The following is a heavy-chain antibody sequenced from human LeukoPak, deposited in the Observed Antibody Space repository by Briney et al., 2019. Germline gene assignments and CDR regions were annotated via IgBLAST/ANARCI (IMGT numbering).Heavy chain of an antibody. J-gene: IGHJ4*02. Sequence: GGSLRLSCAASGFTFSTYWMHWVRQAPGKGLVWVSRITSDGSSTSYADSVKGRFTISRDNSKNTLYLQMNSLRAEDTAVYYCAKVSYDSSGYYYAFDYWGQGTLVTVSS. CDR1: GFTFSTYW. CDR2: ITSDGSST. V-gene: IGHV3-74*01. D-gene: IGHD3-22*01. CDR3: AKVSYDSSGYYYAFDY.